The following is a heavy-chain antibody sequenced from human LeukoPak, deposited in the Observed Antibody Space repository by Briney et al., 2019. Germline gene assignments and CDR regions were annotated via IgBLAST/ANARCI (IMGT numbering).Heavy chain of an antibody. J-gene: IGHJ4*02. V-gene: IGHV3-7*01. CDR1: GFSFRNYW. CDR2: TKPDGSAE. D-gene: IGHD2-15*01. Sequence: GGSLRLSYAASGFSFRNYWMGWLRQAPGKGLEGVANTKPDGSAEYYADSVRGRFTASRDNANNLLYLQMNRLRAEDTAVYYCARDGGLHTNFDYWGQGTLLTVSS. CDR3: ARDGGLHTNFDY.